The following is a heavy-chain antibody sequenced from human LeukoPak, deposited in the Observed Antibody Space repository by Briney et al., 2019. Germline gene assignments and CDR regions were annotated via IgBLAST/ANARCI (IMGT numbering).Heavy chain of an antibody. V-gene: IGHV3-30-3*01. D-gene: IGHD2-2*02. CDR1: GFTFSSYA. Sequence: GRSLRLSCAASGFTFSSYAMHWVRQAPGKGLEWVAVISYDGSNKYYADSVKGRFTISRDNSKNTVYLQMNSLRAEDTALYYCVRDDPPDCGTTNCYKGFYYYYMDVWGKGTTVTVSS. J-gene: IGHJ6*03. CDR2: ISYDGSNK. CDR3: VRDDPPDCGTTNCYKGFYYYYMDV.